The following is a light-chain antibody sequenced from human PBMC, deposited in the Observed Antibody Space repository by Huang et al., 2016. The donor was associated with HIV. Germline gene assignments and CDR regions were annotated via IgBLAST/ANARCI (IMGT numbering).Light chain of an antibody. J-gene: IGKJ1*01. CDR3: QQRSDWPPT. V-gene: IGKV3-11*01. Sequence: IVLAQSPVTLSLSPGERATLACRASQSVSVYLAWYQQKAGQPPRLLIYNASNRATGIPARFSGSGSGNDFTLTISSLEPEDFAVYYCQQRSDWPPTFGRGTKVEIK. CDR1: QSVSVY. CDR2: NAS.